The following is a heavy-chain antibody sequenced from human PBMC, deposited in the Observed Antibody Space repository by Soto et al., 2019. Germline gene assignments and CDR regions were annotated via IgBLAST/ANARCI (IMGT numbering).Heavy chain of an antibody. CDR3: ARDCSSSSRSVWAY. CDR2: ITASGEKL. D-gene: IGHD2-2*01. CDR1: GFSLSSYA. Sequence: SLRLSCAASGFSLSSYAMTWVRQAPGKGLEWVSGITASGEKLYYADSVKGRFTVSRDNSKNTLYLQMHSLRADDTAVYYCARDCSSSSRSVWAYWGQGTLVTVSS. V-gene: IGHV3-23*01. J-gene: IGHJ4*02.